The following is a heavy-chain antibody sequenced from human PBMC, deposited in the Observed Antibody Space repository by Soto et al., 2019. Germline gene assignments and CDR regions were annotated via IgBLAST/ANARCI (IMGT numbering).Heavy chain of an antibody. CDR1: GYTFTSYA. D-gene: IGHD6-6*01. Sequence: ASVKVSCKASGYTFTSYAMHWVRQAPGQRLEWMGWINAGNGNTKYSQKLQGRVTITRDTSASTAYMELSSLRSEDTAVYYCARDRPGVAARSTFDYWGQGTLVTVSS. CDR3: ARDRPGVAARSTFDY. V-gene: IGHV1-3*01. CDR2: INAGNGNT. J-gene: IGHJ4*02.